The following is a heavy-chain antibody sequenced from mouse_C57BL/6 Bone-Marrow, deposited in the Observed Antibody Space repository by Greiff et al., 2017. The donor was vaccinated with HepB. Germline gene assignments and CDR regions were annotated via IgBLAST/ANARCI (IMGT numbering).Heavy chain of an antibody. CDR3: ARDFYYSSSYAYYYAMDY. CDR2: ISSGGSYT. Sequence: DVTVEESGGDLVQPGGSLKLSCAASGFTFSSYGMSWVRQTPDKRLEWVATISSGGSYTYYPDSVKGRFTISRDNAKNTLYLQMSSLMAEDTAMYYCARDFYYSSSYAYYYAMDYWGQGTSVTVSS. V-gene: IGHV5-6*02. CDR1: GFTFSSYG. D-gene: IGHD1-1*01. J-gene: IGHJ4*01.